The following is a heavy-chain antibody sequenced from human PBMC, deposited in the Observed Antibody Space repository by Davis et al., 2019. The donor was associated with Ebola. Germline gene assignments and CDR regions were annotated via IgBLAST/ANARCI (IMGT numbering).Heavy chain of an antibody. J-gene: IGHJ4*02. CDR1: EFTFRNHA. Sequence: GESLKISCAASEFTFRNHAMSWVRQAPGHGLEWVSGIGGSGTSTYYADSVKGRFTISRDNSKDTLYLQMNSLRAEDTAVYYCAKGSGERYCSSTRCYYLDSWGRGTLVTVSS. CDR3: AKGSGERYCSSTRCYYLDS. CDR2: IGGSGTST. V-gene: IGHV3-23*01. D-gene: IGHD2-2*01.